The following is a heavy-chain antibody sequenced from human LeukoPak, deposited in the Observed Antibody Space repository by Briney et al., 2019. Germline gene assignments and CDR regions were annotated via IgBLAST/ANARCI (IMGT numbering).Heavy chain of an antibody. V-gene: IGHV4-59*13. Sequence: PSETLSLTCTVSGGSISSYYWSWIRQPPGKGLEWLGYIYYSGSTNYNPSLKSRVTISVDTSKNQFSLKLSSVTAADTAVYYCARQRDYDYVWGSYPYYFDYWGQGTLVTVSS. CDR3: ARQRDYDYVWGSYPYYFDY. D-gene: IGHD3-16*01. CDR2: IYYSGST. CDR1: GGSISSYY. J-gene: IGHJ4*02.